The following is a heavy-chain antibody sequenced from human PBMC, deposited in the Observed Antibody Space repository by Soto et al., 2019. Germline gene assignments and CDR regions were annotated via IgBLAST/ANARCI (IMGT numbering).Heavy chain of an antibody. CDR2: ISYDGSNQ. V-gene: IGHV3-30*18. Sequence: QVQLVESGGGVVQPGRSLRLSCAASGFTFSNYAIHWVRQAPGKGLEWVAVISYDGSNQYYTDSVKGRFTISRDNSKNTLYLQMNSLRAEDTAIFYCAKSHRSSSPFYYGMDIW. J-gene: IGHJ6*01. CDR1: GFTFSNYA. D-gene: IGHD6-6*01. CDR3: AKSHRSSSPFYYGMDI.